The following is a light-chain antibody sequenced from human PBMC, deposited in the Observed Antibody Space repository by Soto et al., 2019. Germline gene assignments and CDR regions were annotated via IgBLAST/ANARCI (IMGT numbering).Light chain of an antibody. J-gene: IGKJ3*01. V-gene: IGKV3-20*01. Sequence: EIVLTQSPGTPSLSPGEGATVSCRVSQSINSKSLVWYQRKFGQAPRLLIYNTSSRATGIPDRFSGSGSGTDFTLSISRLEPEDFAVYYCQHYGGSFIFGPGTKVDIK. CDR1: QSINSKS. CDR2: NTS. CDR3: QHYGGSFI.